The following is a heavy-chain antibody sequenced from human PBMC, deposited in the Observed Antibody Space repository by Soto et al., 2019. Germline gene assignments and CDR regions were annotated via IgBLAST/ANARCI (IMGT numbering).Heavy chain of an antibody. CDR2: IGGYNGNT. CDR1: GYTFTTYG. Sequence: QVHLVQSGAEVKKPGASVKVCCKASGYTFTTYGISWVRQAPGQGLEWMGWIGGYNGNTNYAQKFQGRVTMTTDTSTSTAYMELRSLRSADTAVYYCAKGYNYGYGDYWGLGTLITVSS. V-gene: IGHV1-18*01. J-gene: IGHJ4*02. D-gene: IGHD5-18*01. CDR3: AKGYNYGYGDY.